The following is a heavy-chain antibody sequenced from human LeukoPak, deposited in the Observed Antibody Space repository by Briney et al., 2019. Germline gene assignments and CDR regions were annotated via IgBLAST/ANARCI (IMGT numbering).Heavy chain of an antibody. CDR3: ARNPWFGELSWFDP. CDR2: ISGSGGST. V-gene: IGHV3-23*01. CDR1: GFTFSSYA. Sequence: GSLRLSCAASGFTFSSYAMSWVRQAPGKGLEWVSAISGSGGSTYYADSVKGRFTISRDNSKNTLYLQMNSLRAEDTAVYYCARNPWFGELSWFDPWGQGTLVTVSS. D-gene: IGHD3-10*01. J-gene: IGHJ5*02.